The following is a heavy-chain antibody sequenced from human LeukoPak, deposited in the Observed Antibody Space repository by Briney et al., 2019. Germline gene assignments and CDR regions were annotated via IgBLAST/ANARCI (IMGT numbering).Heavy chain of an antibody. J-gene: IGHJ4*02. CDR1: GFTFSSYG. V-gene: IGHV3-30*18. D-gene: IGHD4-17*01. CDR3: AKRLHHDYGDYSGWHYFDY. Sequence: PGRSLRLSCAASGFTFSSYGMHWVRQAPGKGLEWVAVISYDGSNKYYADSVKGRFTISRDNSKNTLYLQMNSLRAEDTAVYYCAKRLHHDYGDYSGWHYFDYWGQGTLVTVSS. CDR2: ISYDGSNK.